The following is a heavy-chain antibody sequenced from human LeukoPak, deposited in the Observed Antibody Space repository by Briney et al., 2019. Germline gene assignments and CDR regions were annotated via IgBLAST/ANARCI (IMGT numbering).Heavy chain of an antibody. CDR2: INHSGST. D-gene: IGHD2-2*03. CDR1: GGSFSGYY. CDR3: AISWIAFDP. Sequence: SETLSLPCAVYGGSFSGYYWSWIRQPPGKGLEWIGEINHSGSTNYNPSLKSRVTISVDTSKNQFSLKLSSVTAADTAVYYCAISWIAFDPWGQGTLVTVSS. V-gene: IGHV4-34*01. J-gene: IGHJ5*02.